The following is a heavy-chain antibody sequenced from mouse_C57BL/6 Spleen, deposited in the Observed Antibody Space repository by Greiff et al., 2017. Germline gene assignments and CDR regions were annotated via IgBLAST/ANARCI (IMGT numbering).Heavy chain of an antibody. CDR1: GFTFSDYG. CDR2: ISSGSSTI. J-gene: IGHJ3*01. CDR3: ARQGLREGPWFAY. Sequence: DVHLVESGGGLVKPGGSLKLSCAASGFTFSDYGMHWVRQAPEKGLEWVAYISSGSSTIYYADTVKGRFTISRDNAKNTLFLQMTSLRSEDTAMYYCARQGLREGPWFAYWGQGTLVTVSA. D-gene: IGHD2-4*01. V-gene: IGHV5-17*01.